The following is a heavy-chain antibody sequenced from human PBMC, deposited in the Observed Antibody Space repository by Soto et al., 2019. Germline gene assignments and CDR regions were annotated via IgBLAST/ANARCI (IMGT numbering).Heavy chain of an antibody. J-gene: IGHJ4*02. CDR2: ISGSGGST. Sequence: GGSLRLSCAASGFPFSSYAMSWVRQAPGKGLEWVSAISGSGGSTYYADSVKGRFTISRDNSKNTLYLQMNSLRAEDTAVYYCANGRAAAGTTPIDYWGQGTPVTVSS. CDR3: ANGRAAAGTTPIDY. CDR1: GFPFSSYA. D-gene: IGHD6-13*01. V-gene: IGHV3-23*01.